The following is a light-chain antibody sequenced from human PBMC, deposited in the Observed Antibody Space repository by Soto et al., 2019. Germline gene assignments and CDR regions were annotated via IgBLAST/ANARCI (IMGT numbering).Light chain of an antibody. CDR2: GAS. CDR1: QSVSSN. CDR3: QQYGSSGT. J-gene: IGKJ1*01. Sequence: VVMSKSVAPVSVPTRERATLSCRASQSVSSNLAWYQQKPGQAPRLLIYGASTRATGIPARFSGSGSGTEFTLTISSLEPEDGAVYYCQQYGSSGTFGHRAKVDIK. V-gene: IGKV3-15*01.